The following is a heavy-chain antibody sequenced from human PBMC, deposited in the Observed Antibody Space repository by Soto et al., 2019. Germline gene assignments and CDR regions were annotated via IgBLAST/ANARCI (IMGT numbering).Heavy chain of an antibody. Sequence: SVEVSCEASGGTFSSYAISWVGHAPGQGLEWMGGIIPIFGTANYAQKFQGRVTITADESTSTAYMELSSLRSEDTAVYYCARDQVPYDSSGYFDYWGQGTLVTVSS. V-gene: IGHV1-69*13. CDR3: ARDQVPYDSSGYFDY. CDR2: IIPIFGTA. J-gene: IGHJ4*02. CDR1: GGTFSSYA. D-gene: IGHD3-22*01.